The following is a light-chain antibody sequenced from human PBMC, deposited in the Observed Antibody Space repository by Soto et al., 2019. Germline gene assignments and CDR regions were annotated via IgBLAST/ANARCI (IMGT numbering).Light chain of an antibody. J-gene: IGKJ4*01. CDR1: QNVGNW. CDR3: QQSNTFPLT. CDR2: AAS. Sequence: DIQMTQSPASVSASVGDRVTISCRASQNVGNWLAWYQQTPGKAPKLLIYAASSLQTGVPSRFSGGGSGTDFTLTISSLQPEDVATYYCQQSNTFPLTFGGGTKVEIK. V-gene: IGKV1-12*01.